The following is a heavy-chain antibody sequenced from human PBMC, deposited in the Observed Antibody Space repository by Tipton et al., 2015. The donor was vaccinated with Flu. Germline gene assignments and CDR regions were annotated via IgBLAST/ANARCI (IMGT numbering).Heavy chain of an antibody. Sequence: TLSLTCSVSGDSISSFYWSWIRQPPGKGLEWIAYISNSGSSNYNPSLKSRITVSADTSKNQFSLKLTSVTATDTAIYCCASAPTMTTFFFWGQGTLVTVSS. J-gene: IGHJ4*02. CDR3: ASAPTMTTFFF. D-gene: IGHD4-17*01. CDR1: GDSISSFY. CDR2: ISNSGSS. V-gene: IGHV4-59*08.